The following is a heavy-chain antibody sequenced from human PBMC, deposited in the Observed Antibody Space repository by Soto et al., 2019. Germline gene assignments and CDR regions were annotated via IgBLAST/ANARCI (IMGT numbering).Heavy chain of an antibody. CDR2: ISYDGSNK. D-gene: IGHD3-10*01. J-gene: IGHJ6*02. CDR1: GFTFSSYG. CDR3: AKVGSGGVMDV. Sequence: QVQLVESGGGVVQPGRSLRLSCAASGFTFSSYGMHWVRQAPGKGLEWVAVISYDGSNKYYADSVKGRFTISRDNSKNTLYLQMNSLRAEDTAVYYCAKVGSGGVMDVWGQGTTVTVSS. V-gene: IGHV3-30*18.